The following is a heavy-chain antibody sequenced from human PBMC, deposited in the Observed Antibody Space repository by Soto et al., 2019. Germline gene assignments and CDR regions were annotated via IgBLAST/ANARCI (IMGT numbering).Heavy chain of an antibody. CDR1: GFTFSSYG. V-gene: IGHV3-33*01. CDR2: IWYDGSNK. D-gene: IGHD5-18*01. CDR3: ARDSSPYPYTAMVHRWFDP. J-gene: IGHJ5*02. Sequence: GGSLRLSCAASGFTFSSYGMHWVRQAPGKGLEWVAVIWYDGSNKYYADSVKGRFTISRDNSKNTLYLQMNSLRAEDTAVYYCARDSSPYPYTAMVHRWFDPWGQGTLVTVSS.